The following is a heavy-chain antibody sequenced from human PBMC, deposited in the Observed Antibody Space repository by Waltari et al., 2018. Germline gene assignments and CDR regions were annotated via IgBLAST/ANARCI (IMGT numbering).Heavy chain of an antibody. CDR3: ASDPHYYDSSGYYAGGGY. D-gene: IGHD3-22*01. Sequence: QVQLVQSGAEVKKPGASVKVSCKASGYTFTGYYMHWVRQAPGQGLEWMGRINPNSGGTNYAQKFQGRVTMTRDTSISTAYMERSRLRSDDTAVYYCASDPHYYDSSGYYAGGGYWGQGTLVTVSS. CDR1: GYTFTGYY. V-gene: IGHV1-2*06. J-gene: IGHJ4*02. CDR2: INPNSGGT.